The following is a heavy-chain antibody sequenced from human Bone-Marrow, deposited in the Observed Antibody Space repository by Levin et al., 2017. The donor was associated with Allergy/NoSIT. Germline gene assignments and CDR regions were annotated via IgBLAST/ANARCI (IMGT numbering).Heavy chain of an antibody. J-gene: IGHJ4*02. Sequence: PGGSLRLSCKASGYTFTSYGISWVRQAPGQGLEWMGWISAYIGNTNYAQKLQGRVTMTTDTSTSTAYMELRSLRSDDTAVYYCAGRSVGATKPPDYWGQGTLVTVSS. CDR3: AGRSVGATKPPDY. V-gene: IGHV1-18*01. CDR1: GYTFTSYG. D-gene: IGHD1-26*01. CDR2: ISAYIGNT.